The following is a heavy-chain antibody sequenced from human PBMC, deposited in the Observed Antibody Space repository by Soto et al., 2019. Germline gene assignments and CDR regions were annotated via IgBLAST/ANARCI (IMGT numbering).Heavy chain of an antibody. D-gene: IGHD1-26*01. CDR1: GFTFSSYW. CDR2: INSDGRNT. J-gene: IGHJ4*02. CDR3: AKEYSASDY. Sequence: GGSLRLSCAASGFTFSSYWMHWVRQAPGKGLVWVSRINSDGRNTSYADSVKGRFTISRDNSKNTLYLQMSSLRAEDTAVYYCAKEYSASDYWGQGTLVTVSS. V-gene: IGHV3-74*01.